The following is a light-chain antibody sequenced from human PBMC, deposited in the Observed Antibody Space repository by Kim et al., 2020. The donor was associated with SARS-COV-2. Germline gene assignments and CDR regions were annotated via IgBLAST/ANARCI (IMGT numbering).Light chain of an antibody. CDR1: ALPNQY. CDR2: EDT. J-gene: IGLJ3*02. Sequence: PGQTARITCSGDALPNQYAYGFQQKPGQAPVLVIYEDTERPSGIPERFSGSTSGTTVTLTISGVQAEDEADYYCQSSDSSDTFWVFGGGTQLTVL. CDR3: QSSDSSDTFWV. V-gene: IGLV3-25*03.